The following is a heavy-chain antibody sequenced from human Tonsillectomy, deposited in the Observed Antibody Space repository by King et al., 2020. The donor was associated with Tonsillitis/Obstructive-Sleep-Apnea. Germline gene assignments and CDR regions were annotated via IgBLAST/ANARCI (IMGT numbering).Heavy chain of an antibody. Sequence: QLVQSGAEVKKPGASVKVSCKVSGYTLTELSMHWVRQAPGKGLEWMGGFDPEDGETIYAQKFQGRVTMTEDTSTDTAYMELSSLRSEDTAVYYCATLSGPDSSGYHNYYGMDVWGQGTTVTVSS. V-gene: IGHV1-24*01. D-gene: IGHD3-22*01. CDR2: FDPEDGET. CDR3: ATLSGPDSSGYHNYYGMDV. J-gene: IGHJ6*02. CDR1: GYTLTELS.